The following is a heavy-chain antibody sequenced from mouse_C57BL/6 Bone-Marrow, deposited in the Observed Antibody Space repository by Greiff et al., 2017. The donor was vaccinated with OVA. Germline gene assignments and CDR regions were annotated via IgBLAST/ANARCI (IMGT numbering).Heavy chain of an antibody. J-gene: IGHJ4*01. CDR1: GFTFSSYA. V-gene: IGHV5-4*01. CDR3: AGDRHYYGSSYYAMGC. Sequence: EVQRVESGGGLVKPGGSLKLSCAASGFTFSSYAMSWVRQTPEKRLEWVATISDGGSYTYYPDNVKGRFTISRDNAKNNLYLQMSHLKSEDTAMYYGAGDRHYYGSSYYAMGCWGQGTSVTVSS. CDR2: ISDGGSYT. D-gene: IGHD1-1*01.